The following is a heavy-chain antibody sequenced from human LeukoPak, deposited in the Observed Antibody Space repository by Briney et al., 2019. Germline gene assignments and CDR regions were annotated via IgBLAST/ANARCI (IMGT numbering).Heavy chain of an antibody. J-gene: IGHJ4*02. D-gene: IGHD5-24*01. V-gene: IGHV4-59*01. Sequence: PSETLSLTCTVSGGSISSYYWSWIRQPPGKGLEWIGYIYYSGSTNYNPSLKSRVTISVDTSKNQFSLKLSSVTAADTAVYYCAGVEMATIVYWGQGTLVTVSS. CDR3: AGVEMATIVY. CDR1: GGSISSYY. CDR2: IYYSGST.